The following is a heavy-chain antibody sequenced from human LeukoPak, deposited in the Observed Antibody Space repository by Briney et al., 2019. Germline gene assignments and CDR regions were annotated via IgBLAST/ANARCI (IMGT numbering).Heavy chain of an antibody. D-gene: IGHD6-6*01. CDR1: GYRFTSYW. CDR3: ARQGEYSSSYYFDY. CDR2: IDPSDSYT. J-gene: IGHJ4*02. Sequence: TGESLKISCKGSGYRFTSYWISWVRQMPGKGLEWMGRIDPSDSYTNYSPSFQGHVTISADKSISTAYLQWSSLKASDTAMYYCARQGEYSSSYYFDYWGQGTLVTVSS. V-gene: IGHV5-10-1*01.